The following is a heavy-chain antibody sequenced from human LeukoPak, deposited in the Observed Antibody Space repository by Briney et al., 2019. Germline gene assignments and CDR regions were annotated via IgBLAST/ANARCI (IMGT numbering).Heavy chain of an antibody. CDR1: GFPLSTRGVG. D-gene: IGHD6-19*01. Sequence: ESGPTLVNPTQTLTLTCTFSGFPLSTRGVGVGWIRQPPGKALEWLALIYWNDDKRYSPSLKSRLTITKDTSKNQVVLTMTNMDPVDTATYYCAHRGGIAVAGTTDPSSRAKVIGGFDPWGQGTLVTVSS. J-gene: IGHJ5*02. CDR3: AHRGGIAVAGTTDPSSRAKVIGGFDP. CDR2: IYWNDDK. V-gene: IGHV2-5*01.